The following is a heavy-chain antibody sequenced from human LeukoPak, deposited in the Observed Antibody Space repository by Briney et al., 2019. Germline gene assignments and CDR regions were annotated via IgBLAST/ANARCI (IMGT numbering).Heavy chain of an antibody. CDR2: IRYDGSNK. CDR3: VKGGDIAVLEY. CDR1: GFTFSDYD. V-gene: IGHV3-30*02. D-gene: IGHD6-19*01. J-gene: IGHJ4*02. Sequence: PGGSLRLSCAASGFTFSDYDMYWVRQAPGKGLGWVAFIRYDGSNKQYADSVKGRFTISRDNSKNTLFLQMNSLRTEDTAVYYCVKGGDIAVLEYWGQGTLVTVSS.